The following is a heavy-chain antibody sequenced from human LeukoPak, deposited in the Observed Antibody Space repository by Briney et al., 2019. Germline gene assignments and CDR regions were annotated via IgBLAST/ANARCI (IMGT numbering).Heavy chain of an antibody. CDR2: INPNSGGT. CDR1: GYTFTGYY. J-gene: IGHJ4*02. D-gene: IGHD1-26*01. V-gene: IGHV1-2*02. CDR3: ASHIVGATTEFDY. Sequence: ASVKVSCKASGYTFTGYYMHWVRQAPGQGLEWMGWINPNSGGTNYAQKFQGRVTMTRDTSISTAYMELSRLRSDDTAVYYCASHIVGATTEFDYWGQGTLVTVSS.